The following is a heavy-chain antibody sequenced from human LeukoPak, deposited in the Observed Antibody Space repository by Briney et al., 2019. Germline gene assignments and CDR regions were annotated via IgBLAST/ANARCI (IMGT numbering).Heavy chain of an antibody. J-gene: IGHJ4*02. V-gene: IGHV3-9*01. Sequence: GGSLRLSRAASGFTFDDYAMHWVRQAPGKGLEWVSGISWNSGSIGYADSVKGRFTISRDNAKNSLYLQMNSLRAEDTALYYCAKGPSPYYDILTGYCDYWGQGTLVTVSS. D-gene: IGHD3-9*01. CDR3: AKGPSPYYDILTGYCDY. CDR2: ISWNSGSI. CDR1: GFTFDDYA.